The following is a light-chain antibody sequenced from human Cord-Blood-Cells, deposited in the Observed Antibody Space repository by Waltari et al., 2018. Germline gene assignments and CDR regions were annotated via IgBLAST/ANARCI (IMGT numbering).Light chain of an antibody. CDR1: QSISSW. CDR2: KAS. V-gene: IGKV1-5*03. J-gene: IGKJ1*01. CDR3: QQYNSYSRT. Sequence: DIQMTQSPSTLSASVGDRVTITCRASQSISSWLAWYQQKPGKAPKLLIDKASSLESGVPSRFSGSGSGTEFTLTISSLQPEDFATYYCQQYNSYSRTFGQGTKVEIK.